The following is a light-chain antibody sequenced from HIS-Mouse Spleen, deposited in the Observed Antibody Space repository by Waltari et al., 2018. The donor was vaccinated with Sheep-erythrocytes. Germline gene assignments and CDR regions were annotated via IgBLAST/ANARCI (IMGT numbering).Light chain of an antibody. V-gene: IGKV3-11*01. CDR2: DAS. J-gene: IGKJ3*01. Sequence: EIVLTQSPATLSLSPGERATLSCRASQRVSSYLAWYQQKPGQAPRLLIYDASNRATGXPARFSGXGSGXXFTLTISSLEPEDFAVYYCQQRSNWPPXFAFGPGTKVDIK. CDR3: QQRSNWPPXFA. CDR1: QRVSSY.